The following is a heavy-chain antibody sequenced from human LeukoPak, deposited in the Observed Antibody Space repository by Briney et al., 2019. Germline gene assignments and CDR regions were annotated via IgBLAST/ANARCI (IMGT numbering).Heavy chain of an antibody. J-gene: IGHJ6*03. D-gene: IGHD1-14*01. Sequence: SETLSLSCTVSGGSISGSYWTWIRQPPGKGLEWIGYIYYSGSTNYNPSLKSRVTISVDTSKNQFSLNLSSVTAADTAVYYCASAIAEDFYYSHMDVWGKGITVTVSS. CDR1: GGSISGSY. CDR3: ASAIAEDFYYSHMDV. CDR2: IYYSGST. V-gene: IGHV4-59*01.